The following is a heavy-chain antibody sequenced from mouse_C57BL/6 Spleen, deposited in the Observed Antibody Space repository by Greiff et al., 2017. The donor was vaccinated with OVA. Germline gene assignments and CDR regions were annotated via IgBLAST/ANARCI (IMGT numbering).Heavy chain of an antibody. CDR2: IYPGSGNT. CDR3: GRGYGGYFDV. Sequence: QVQLQQSGPELVKPGASVKISCKASGYSFTSYYIHWVKQRPGQGLEWIGWIYPGSGNTKYNEKFKGKATLTADTSSSTAYMQLSSLTSEDSAVYYCGRGYGGYFDVWGTGTPVTVSA. D-gene: IGHD1-1*01. J-gene: IGHJ1*03. V-gene: IGHV1-66*01. CDR1: GYSFTSYY.